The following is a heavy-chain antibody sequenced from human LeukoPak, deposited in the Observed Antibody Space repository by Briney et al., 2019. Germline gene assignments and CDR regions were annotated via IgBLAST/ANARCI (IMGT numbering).Heavy chain of an antibody. J-gene: IGHJ3*02. D-gene: IGHD3-22*01. CDR3: ARPGYDSSPGGI. Sequence: PGGSLRLTCAASGFTFDDYGMSWVRQAPGKGLVWVSGINWNGGSTGYADSVKGRFTISRDNAKNSLYLQMNSLRAEDTALYYCARPGYDSSPGGIWGQGTMVTVSS. V-gene: IGHV3-20*04. CDR1: GFTFDDYG. CDR2: INWNGGST.